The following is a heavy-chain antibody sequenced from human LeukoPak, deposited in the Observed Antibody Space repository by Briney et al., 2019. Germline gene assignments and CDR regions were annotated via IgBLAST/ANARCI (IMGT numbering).Heavy chain of an antibody. J-gene: IGHJ6*03. D-gene: IGHD2-21*02. Sequence: SVKVFCKASGGTFSSYAISWVRQAPGQGLEWLGGIIPIFGTANYAQKFQGRVTITTDESTSTAYMELSSLRSEDTAVYYCARGPFKGYCGGDCYALRYYYYYMDVWGKGTTVTVSS. CDR2: IIPIFGTA. CDR3: ARGPFKGYCGGDCYALRYYYYYMDV. V-gene: IGHV1-69*05. CDR1: GGTFSSYA.